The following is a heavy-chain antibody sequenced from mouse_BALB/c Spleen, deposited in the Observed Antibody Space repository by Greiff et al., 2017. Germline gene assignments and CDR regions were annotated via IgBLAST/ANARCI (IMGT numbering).Heavy chain of an antibody. CDR1: GYTFTSYY. D-gene: IGHD1-1*01. Sequence: VKLQESGAELVKPGASVKLSCKASGYTFTSYYMYWVKQRPGQGLEWIGEINPSNGGTNFNEKFKSKATLTVDKSSSTAYMQLSSLTSEDSAVYYSTRSGILLRPAWFAYWGQGTLVTVSA. J-gene: IGHJ3*01. CDR3: TRSGILLRPAWFAY. V-gene: IGHV1S81*02. CDR2: INPSNGGT.